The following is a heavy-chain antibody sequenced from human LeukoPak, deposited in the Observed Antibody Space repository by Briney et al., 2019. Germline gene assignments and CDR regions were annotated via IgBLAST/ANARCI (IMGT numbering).Heavy chain of an antibody. V-gene: IGHV4-30-4*01. CDR2: MYYSGST. CDR3: ARPYYYDSRIDP. J-gene: IGHJ5*02. Sequence: SETLSLTCTVSGGSISSGDYYWRWVRQPPGKGLEWIAYMYYSGSTYYNPSLKSRVTMSADTSKNQLSLKLSSVTAADTAVYYCARPYYYDSRIDPWGQGILVTVCS. CDR1: GGSISSGDYY. D-gene: IGHD3-22*01.